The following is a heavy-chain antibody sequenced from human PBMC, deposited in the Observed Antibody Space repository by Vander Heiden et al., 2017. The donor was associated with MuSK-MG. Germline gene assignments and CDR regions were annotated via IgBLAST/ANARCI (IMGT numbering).Heavy chain of an antibody. V-gene: IGHV4-59*01. CDR1: GGSISSYY. D-gene: IGHD4-4*01. J-gene: IGHJ4*02. CDR3: ARSGGDYTDY. Sequence: GPGLVKPSETLSLTCTVSGGSISSYYWSWIRQPPGKGLEWIGYIYYSGSTNYNPSLKSRVTISVDTSKNQFSLKLSSVTAADTAVYDCARSGGDYTDYWGQGTLVTVYS. CDR2: IYYSGST.